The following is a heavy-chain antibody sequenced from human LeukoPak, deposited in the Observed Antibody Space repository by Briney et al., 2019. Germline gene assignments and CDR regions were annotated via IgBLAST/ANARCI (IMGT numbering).Heavy chain of an antibody. J-gene: IGHJ5*02. D-gene: IGHD6-13*01. Sequence: SVKVSCKASGGTFSSYAISWVRQAPGQGLEWMGGIIPIFGTANYAQKFQGRVTITADESTSTAYMELSSLRSEDAAVYYCARGIPAVLTWGWFDPWGQGTLVTVSS. CDR1: GGTFSSYA. CDR2: IIPIFGTA. V-gene: IGHV1-69*13. CDR3: ARGIPAVLTWGWFDP.